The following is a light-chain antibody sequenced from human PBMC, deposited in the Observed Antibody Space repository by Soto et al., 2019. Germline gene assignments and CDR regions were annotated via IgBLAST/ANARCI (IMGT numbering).Light chain of an antibody. J-gene: IGKJ4*01. CDR3: QQYIRWPLT. V-gene: IGKV3D-15*01. CDR2: DAS. Sequence: EIVLTHSPATLAVSPWEGVTLSCRTSQDVSSKLAWYQQKAGQAPSLLIYDASTRATGTPARFSGSGSGTEFTLAVSSLQSEDYAVYFCQQYIRWPLTFGGGTKVDVK. CDR1: QDVSSK.